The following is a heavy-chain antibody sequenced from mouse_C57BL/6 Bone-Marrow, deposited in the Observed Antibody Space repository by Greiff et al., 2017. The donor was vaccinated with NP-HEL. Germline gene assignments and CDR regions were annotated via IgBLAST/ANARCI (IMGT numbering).Heavy chain of an antibody. J-gene: IGHJ3*01. D-gene: IGHD1-1*01. CDR1: GFTFSSYT. CDR2: ISGGGGNT. Sequence: EVKVVESGGGLVKPGGSLKLSCAASGFTFSSYTMSWVRQTPEKRLEWVATISGGGGNTYYPDSVKGRFTISRDNAKNTLYLQMSSLRSEDTALYYCARRGDYSFFAYWGQGTLVTVSA. V-gene: IGHV5-9*01. CDR3: ARRGDYSFFAY.